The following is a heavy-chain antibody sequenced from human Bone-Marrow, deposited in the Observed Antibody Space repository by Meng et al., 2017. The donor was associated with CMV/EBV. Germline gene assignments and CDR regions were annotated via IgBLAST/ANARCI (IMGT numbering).Heavy chain of an antibody. J-gene: IGHJ4*02. V-gene: IGHV4-39*07. CDR2: IYYSGST. CDR3: ARVAGAIFGVVR. D-gene: IGHD3-3*01. Sequence: SETLSLTCTVSGGSISSSSYYWGWIRQPPGKGLEWIGSIYYSGSTYYNPSLKSRVTISVDTSKNQFSLKLSSVTAADTAVYYCARVAGAIFGVVRWGQGKLVTVSS. CDR1: GGSISSSSYY.